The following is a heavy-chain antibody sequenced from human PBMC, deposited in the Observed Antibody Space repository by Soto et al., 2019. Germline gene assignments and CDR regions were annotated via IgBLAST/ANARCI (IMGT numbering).Heavy chain of an antibody. J-gene: IGHJ6*02. V-gene: IGHV4-39*01. CDR1: GGSIGSSSYY. CDR2: IYYSGST. CDR3: ARQSRRLDYYYGMDV. Sequence: PSETLSLTCTVSGGSIGSSSYYWGWIRQPPGKGLEWIGSIYYSGSTYYNPSLKSRVTISVDTSKNQFSLKLSSVTAADTAVYYCARQSRRLDYYYGMDVWGQGTTVTVSS.